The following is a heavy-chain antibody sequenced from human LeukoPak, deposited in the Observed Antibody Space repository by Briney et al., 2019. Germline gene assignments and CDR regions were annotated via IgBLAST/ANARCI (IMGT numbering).Heavy chain of an antibody. CDR3: ARDRSTKYPCDY. J-gene: IGHJ4*02. D-gene: IGHD2-2*01. CDR2: ISYDGSIK. Sequence: PGGSLRLSCAASGFTFSSHAMHWVRQAPGKGLEWVAFISYDGSIKYYADSVKGRFTISRDNSKNTLYLQMSSLRTEDTAVYYCARDRSTKYPCDYWGQGTLVSVSS. CDR1: GFTFSSHA. V-gene: IGHV3-30-3*01.